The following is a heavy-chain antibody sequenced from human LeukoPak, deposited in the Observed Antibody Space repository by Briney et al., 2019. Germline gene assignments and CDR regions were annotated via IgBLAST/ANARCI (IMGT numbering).Heavy chain of an antibody. V-gene: IGHV1-69*13. CDR1: GGTFSSYA. D-gene: IGHD6-13*01. CDR2: IIPIFGTA. Sequence: SVKVSCKASGGTFSSYAISWVRQATGQGLEWMGGIIPIFGTANYAQKFQGRVTITADESTSTAYMELSSLRSEDTAVYYCARDGGQQLSSYYYYGMDVWGKGTTVTVSS. J-gene: IGHJ6*04. CDR3: ARDGGQQLSSYYYYGMDV.